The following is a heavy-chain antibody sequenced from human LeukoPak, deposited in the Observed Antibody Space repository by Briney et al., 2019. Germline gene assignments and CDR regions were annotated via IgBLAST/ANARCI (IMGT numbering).Heavy chain of an antibody. CDR2: IYYSGST. CDR3: ARGEGYSSSWYLDY. D-gene: IGHD6-13*01. J-gene: IGHJ4*02. Sequence: SQTLSLTYTVSGGSISSGEYYWSWIRQPPGKGLEWIGYIYYSGSTYYNPSLKSRVTISVDTSKNQFSLKLSSVTAADTAVYYCARGEGYSSSWYLDYWGQGTLVTVSS. V-gene: IGHV4-30-4*01. CDR1: GGSISSGEYY.